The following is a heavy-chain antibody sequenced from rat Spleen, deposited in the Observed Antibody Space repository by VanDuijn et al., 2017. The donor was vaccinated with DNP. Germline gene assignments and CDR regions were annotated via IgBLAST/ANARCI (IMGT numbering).Heavy chain of an antibody. Sequence: EVQLVESGGGSVQPGGSMILSCVASGFTFSVYSMAWVRQAPTKGLEWVTSISAGGGDTYYRDSVKGRFTVSRDNAKSSLFLQMNSLRSEDMATYYCARWYNSGYYFDYWGQGVMVSVSS. D-gene: IGHD4-3*01. CDR3: ARWYNSGYYFDY. CDR1: GFTFSVYS. J-gene: IGHJ2*01. V-gene: IGHV5-25*01. CDR2: ISAGGGDT.